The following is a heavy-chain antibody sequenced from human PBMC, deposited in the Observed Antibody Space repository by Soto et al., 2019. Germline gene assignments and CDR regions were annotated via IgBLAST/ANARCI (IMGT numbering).Heavy chain of an antibody. CDR1: GDSFSSRFW. J-gene: IGHJ4*02. CDR2: IYHSGSA. CDR3: ARYNAASGTYYFDY. Sequence: SDTLSLTCDVSGDSFSSRFWWSWVRQSPGKGLEWIGEIYHSGSANYNPSLKSRVTMSVDNSKNQFSLKLNSVTAADTAVYYCARYNAASGTYYFDYWGQGTLVTVSS. D-gene: IGHD6-13*01. V-gene: IGHV4-4*02.